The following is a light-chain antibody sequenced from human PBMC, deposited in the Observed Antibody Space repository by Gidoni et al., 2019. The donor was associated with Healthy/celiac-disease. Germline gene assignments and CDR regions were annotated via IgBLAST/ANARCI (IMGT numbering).Light chain of an antibody. J-gene: IGKJ1*01. CDR1: QSVSSY. CDR2: DAS. CDR3: QQRSNWPWT. V-gene: IGKV3-11*01. Sequence: EIVLTQSQATLSLSPGERATLSCRASQSVSSYLAWYQQKPGQAPRLLIYDASTRANGIPARVSGSGSGTDFTLTISSLEPADFAVYYCQQRSNWPWTFGQGTKVEIK.